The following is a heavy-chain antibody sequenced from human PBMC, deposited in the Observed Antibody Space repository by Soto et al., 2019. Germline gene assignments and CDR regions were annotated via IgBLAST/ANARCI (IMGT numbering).Heavy chain of an antibody. CDR2: IRSKAYGGTT. J-gene: IGHJ4*02. Sequence: SLRLSCTASGFTFGDYAMSWVRQAPGKGLEWVGFIRSKAYGGTTEYAASVKGRFTISRDDSKSIAYLQMNSLKTEDTAVYYCTGVRLDYFDYWGQGTLVTVSS. CDR3: TGVRLDYFDY. V-gene: IGHV3-49*04. CDR1: GFTFGDYA.